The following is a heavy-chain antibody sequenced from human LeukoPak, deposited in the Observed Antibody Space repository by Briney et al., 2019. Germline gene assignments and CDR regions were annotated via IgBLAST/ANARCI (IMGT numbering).Heavy chain of an antibody. D-gene: IGHD5-12*01. CDR2: IRSKDNDGTT. Sequence: GGSLRLSCTASAFTFGDYAISWVRQAPGKGLEWLGFIRSKDNDGTTDYAASVKGRFIISRDDSKSVAYLEMNDLKIEDTAVYYCTRDRWGGGYISRGMDVWGKGTTVTISS. J-gene: IGHJ6*04. CDR1: AFTFGDYA. V-gene: IGHV3-49*04. CDR3: TRDRWGGGYISRGMDV.